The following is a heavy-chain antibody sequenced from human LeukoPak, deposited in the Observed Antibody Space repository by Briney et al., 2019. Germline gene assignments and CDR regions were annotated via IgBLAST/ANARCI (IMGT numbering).Heavy chain of an antibody. J-gene: IGHJ4*02. Sequence: SETLSLTCTVSGGSISSSSYYWGWIRQPPGKGLEWIGSIYYSGSTYYNPSLKSRVTISVDTSKNQFSLKLSSVTAADTAVYYCARDRTLRYFDWLSHSPLDYWGQGTLVTVSS. D-gene: IGHD3-9*01. CDR3: ARDRTLRYFDWLSHSPLDY. CDR2: IYYSGST. V-gene: IGHV4-39*01. CDR1: GGSISSSSYY.